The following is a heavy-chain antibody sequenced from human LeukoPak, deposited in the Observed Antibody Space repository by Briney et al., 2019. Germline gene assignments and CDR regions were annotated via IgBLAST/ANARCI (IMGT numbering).Heavy chain of an antibody. J-gene: IGHJ5*02. V-gene: IGHV1-8*01. CDR3: ARALPTGPRYCSSTSCNARNWFDP. D-gene: IGHD2-2*01. CDR2: MNPNSGNT. CDR1: GYTFTSYD. Sequence: GASVKVSCKASGYTFTSYDINWVRQATGQGLEWMGWMNPNSGNTGYAQKFQGRVTMTRNTSISTAYMELSSLRSEDTAVYYCARALPTGPRYCSSTSCNARNWFDPWGQGTLVTVSS.